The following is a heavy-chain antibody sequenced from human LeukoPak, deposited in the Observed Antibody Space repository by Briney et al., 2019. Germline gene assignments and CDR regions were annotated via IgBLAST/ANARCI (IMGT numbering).Heavy chain of an antibody. CDR1: GFTFSSYA. V-gene: IGHV3-30*04. J-gene: IGHJ5*02. D-gene: IGHD3-10*01. CDR3: ARDRSGITMVRGVTNWFDP. CDR2: ISYDGSNK. Sequence: GGSLRLFCAASGFTFSSYAMHWVRQAPGKGLEWVAVISYDGSNKYYADSVKGRFTISRDNSKNTLYLQMNSLRAEDTAVYYCARDRSGITMVRGVTNWFDPWGQGTLVTVSS.